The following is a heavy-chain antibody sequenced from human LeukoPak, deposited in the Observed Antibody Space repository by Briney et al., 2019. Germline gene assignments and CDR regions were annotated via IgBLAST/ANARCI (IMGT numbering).Heavy chain of an antibody. CDR2: IYHSGST. CDR3: ARVGLRYFDWSSPPYYFDY. Sequence: SQTLSLTCAVSGGSISSGGYYWSWIRQPPGKGLEWIGYIYHSGSTYYIPSLKSRVTISVDRSKNQFSLKLSSVTAADTAVYYCARVGLRYFDWSSPPYYFDYWGQGTLVTVSS. J-gene: IGHJ4*02. V-gene: IGHV4-30-2*01. D-gene: IGHD3-9*01. CDR1: GGSISSGGYY.